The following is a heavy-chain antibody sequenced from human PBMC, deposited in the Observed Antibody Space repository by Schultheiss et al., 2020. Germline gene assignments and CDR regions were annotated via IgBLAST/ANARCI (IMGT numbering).Heavy chain of an antibody. CDR3: TTDGDYYGSGSYRGAFDY. J-gene: IGHJ4*02. D-gene: IGHD3-10*01. V-gene: IGHV3-33*05. Sequence: GGSLRLSCAASGFTFSSYGMHWVRQAPGKGLEWVAVISYDGSNKYYADSVKGRFTISRDNSKNTLYLQMNSLRAEDTAVYYCTTDGDYYGSGSYRGAFDYWGKGTLVTVSS. CDR1: GFTFSSYG. CDR2: ISYDGSNK.